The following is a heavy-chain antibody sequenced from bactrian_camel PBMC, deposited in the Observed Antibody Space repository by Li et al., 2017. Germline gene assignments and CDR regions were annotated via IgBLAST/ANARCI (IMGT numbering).Heavy chain of an antibody. D-gene: IGHD6*01. J-gene: IGHJ4*01. Sequence: VQLVESGGGLVQPGGSLRLSCAASGLTLSTYDMIWVRQGPGTGLEWVSTVSAGGRNTYYEDSVKGRFTISKDTAKNTLYLQLSNVNTEDTGMYYCSLGSAGSKYWGQGTQVTVS. CDR2: VSAGGRNT. CDR3: SLGSAGSKY. CDR1: GLTLSTYD. V-gene: IGHV3S40*01.